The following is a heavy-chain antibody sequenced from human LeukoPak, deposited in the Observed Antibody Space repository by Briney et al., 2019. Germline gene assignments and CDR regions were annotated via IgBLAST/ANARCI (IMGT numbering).Heavy chain of an antibody. CDR2: ISWNSGSI. CDR3: ASNLASSFHI. J-gene: IGHJ3*02. CDR1: GFTFDDYA. Sequence: GGSLRLSCAASGFTFDDYAMHWVRQAPGKGLEWVSGISWNSGSIGYADSVKGRFTISRDNAKNSLYLQMNSLRVEDTAIYYCASNLASSFHIWGQGKMVIVSS. D-gene: IGHD3-10*01. V-gene: IGHV3-9*01.